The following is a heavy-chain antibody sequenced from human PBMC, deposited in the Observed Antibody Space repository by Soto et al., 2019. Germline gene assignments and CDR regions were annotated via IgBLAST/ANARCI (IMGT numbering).Heavy chain of an antibody. CDR2: ISAIYGTT. V-gene: IGHV1-18*01. J-gene: IGHJ3*02. CDR3: ARYLKPFAFDI. D-gene: IGHD2-2*01. CDR1: GGTFSSYA. Sequence: ASVKVSCKASGGTFSSYAISWVRQAPGQGLEWMGWISAIYGTTNYAQKLQGRVTMTTDTSTSTAYMELRSLRSDDTAVYYCARYLKPFAFDIWGQGTMVTVSS.